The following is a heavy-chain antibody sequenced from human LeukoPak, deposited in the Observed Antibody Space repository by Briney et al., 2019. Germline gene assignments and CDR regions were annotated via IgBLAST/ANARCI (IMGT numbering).Heavy chain of an antibody. CDR1: GYTFTSYA. D-gene: IGHD3-22*01. CDR3: ARGQSVITQFDY. Sequence: ASVKVSCKASGYTFTSYAMHWVRQAPGQRLEWMGWINAGNGNTTYSQKFQGRVTMTTDTSTTTAYMELRRLRSDDTAVYYCARGQSVITQFDYWGQGPLVTVSS. V-gene: IGHV1-3*01. CDR2: INAGNGNT. J-gene: IGHJ4*02.